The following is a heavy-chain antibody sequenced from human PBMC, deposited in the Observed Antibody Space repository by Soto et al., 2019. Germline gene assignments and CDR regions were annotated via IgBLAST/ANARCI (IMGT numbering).Heavy chain of an antibody. D-gene: IGHD6-6*01. V-gene: IGHV1-69*10. CDR1: GYTFTSYG. Sequence: SVKVSCKASGYTFTSYGISWVRQAPGQGLEWMGWIIAYIGIANYAQKFQGRVTITADKSTSTAYMELSSLRSEDTAVYYCARRNSSSWNWYFDLWGRGTLVTVSS. J-gene: IGHJ2*01. CDR3: ARRNSSSWNWYFDL. CDR2: IIAYIGIA.